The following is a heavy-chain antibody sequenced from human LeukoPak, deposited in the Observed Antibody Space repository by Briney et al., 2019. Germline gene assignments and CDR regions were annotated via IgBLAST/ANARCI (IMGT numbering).Heavy chain of an antibody. D-gene: IGHD3-22*01. CDR1: GYTFTSYY. CDR2: INPSGGST. CDR3: ARSDSSGYPDY. J-gene: IGHJ4*02. Sequence: GASVKVSCKASGYTFTSYYMHWVRQAPGQGLEWMEIINPSGGSTSYAQKFQGRVTMTRDTSTSTVYMELSSLRSEDTVVYYCARSDSSGYPDYWGQGTLVTVSS. V-gene: IGHV1-46*01.